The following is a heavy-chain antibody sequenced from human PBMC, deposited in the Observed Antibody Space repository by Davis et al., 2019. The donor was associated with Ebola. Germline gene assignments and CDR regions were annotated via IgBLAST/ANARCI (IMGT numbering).Heavy chain of an antibody. CDR3: ARGTHLGELSLDRQNVDY. CDR2: IWYDGSNK. Sequence: PGGSLRLSCAASGFTFSSYGMHWVRQAPGKGLEWSAVIWYDGSNKYYADSVKGRFTISRDNSKNTLYLQMNSLRAEDTAVYYCARGTHLGELSLDRQNVDYWGQGTLVTVSS. V-gene: IGHV3-33*01. CDR1: GFTFSSYG. D-gene: IGHD3-16*02. J-gene: IGHJ4*02.